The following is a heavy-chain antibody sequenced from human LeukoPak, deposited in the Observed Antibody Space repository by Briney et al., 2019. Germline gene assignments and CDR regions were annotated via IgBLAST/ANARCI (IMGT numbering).Heavy chain of an antibody. CDR2: IHYTGST. J-gene: IGHJ3*02. D-gene: IGHD6-19*01. CDR1: GFTFSDYY. Sequence: NAGGSLRLSCAASGFTFSDYYMSWIRQSPGKGLECIGYIHYTGSTNYNPSLKSRVTISVETSKNQFSLKLSSVTAADTAVYYCAREGYNSDWYGAPDAFDIWGQGTRVTVSS. V-gene: IGHV4-59*12. CDR3: AREGYNSDWYGAPDAFDI.